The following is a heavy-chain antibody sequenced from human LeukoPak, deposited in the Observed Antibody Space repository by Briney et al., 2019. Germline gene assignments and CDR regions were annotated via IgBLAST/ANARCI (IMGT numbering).Heavy chain of an antibody. V-gene: IGHV3-33*01. J-gene: IGHJ4*02. D-gene: IGHD3-10*01. Sequence: GGSLRLSCAASGFTFSSYGMHWVRQAPGKGLEWVAVIWYDGSNKYYADSVKGRFTISRDNAKNSLYLQMNSLRAEDTAVYYCARSITMVRGVIITVYYFDYWGQGTLVTVSS. CDR2: IWYDGSNK. CDR3: ARSITMVRGVIITVYYFDY. CDR1: GFTFSSYG.